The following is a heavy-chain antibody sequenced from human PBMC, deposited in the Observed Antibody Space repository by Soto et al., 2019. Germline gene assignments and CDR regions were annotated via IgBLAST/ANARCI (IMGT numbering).Heavy chain of an antibody. D-gene: IGHD3-10*01. CDR3: ARANTLVRRTWFDP. V-gene: IGHV4-59*01. CDR1: GGSISSYY. CDR2: IYYNGST. Sequence: TETLSLTCTVSGGSISSYYWSWIRQPPGKGLEWIGYIYYNGSTNYNPSLKSRVTISVDTSKNQSSLKLSSVTAADTAVYYCARANTLVRRTWFDPWGQGTLVTVSS. J-gene: IGHJ5*02.